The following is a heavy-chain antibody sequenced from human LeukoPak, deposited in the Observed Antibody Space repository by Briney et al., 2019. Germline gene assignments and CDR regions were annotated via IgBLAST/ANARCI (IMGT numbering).Heavy chain of an antibody. J-gene: IGHJ4*02. Sequence: EXXSLTCTVSGGSISSSSYHWGSIRQPPGKGLDWIGSIYYSRSTYYNPSLKSRVTISVNTSKNQFSLKLSCVTAADTAVYYCATSGYDTSPEYWGQGTLVTVSS. V-gene: IGHV4-39*01. D-gene: IGHD5-12*01. CDR2: IYYSRST. CDR1: GGSISSSSYH. CDR3: ATSGYDTSPEY.